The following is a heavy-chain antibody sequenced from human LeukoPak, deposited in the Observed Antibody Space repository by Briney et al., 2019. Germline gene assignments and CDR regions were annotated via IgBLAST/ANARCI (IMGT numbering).Heavy chain of an antibody. V-gene: IGHV4-38-2*02. CDR1: GYSISSGYY. D-gene: IGHD3-22*01. CDR3: ASPYYYDSSGYYTNDY. CDR2: IYHSGST. Sequence: PSETLSLTCTVSGYSISSGYYWGWIRQPPGKGLEWIGSIYHSGSTYYNPSLKSRVTISVDTSKNQFSLKLSSVTAADTAVYYCASPYYYDSSGYYTNDYWGQGTLVTVSS. J-gene: IGHJ4*02.